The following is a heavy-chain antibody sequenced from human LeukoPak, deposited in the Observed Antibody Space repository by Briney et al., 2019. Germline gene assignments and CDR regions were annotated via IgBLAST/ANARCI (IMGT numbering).Heavy chain of an antibody. CDR2: IYYSGST. CDR1: GGSISNSSYY. CDR3: ARHSGYSGYDFDY. Sequence: SETLSLTCTVSGGSISNSSYYWGWLRQPPGQGLAWIGSIYYSGSTYYNPSLKSRITIFVDTSKNQFSLKLSSVTAADTAVYYCARHSGYSGYDFDYWGQGTLVTVSS. J-gene: IGHJ4*02. V-gene: IGHV4-39*01. D-gene: IGHD5-12*01.